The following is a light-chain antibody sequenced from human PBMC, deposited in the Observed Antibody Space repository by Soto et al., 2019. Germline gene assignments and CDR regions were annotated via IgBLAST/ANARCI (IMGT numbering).Light chain of an antibody. CDR2: AAS. Sequence: DIQLTQSRSSVSASFGDRVTITWWASQVIYSWIAWYQQKPGRAPKLLIFAASNLQSGVPVRFSGSGSGTDFILSINSLQPEDVATYYCQQLDSLPLTFGQGTRLEIK. CDR1: QVIYSW. V-gene: IGKV1-12*01. CDR3: QQLDSLPLT. J-gene: IGKJ5*01.